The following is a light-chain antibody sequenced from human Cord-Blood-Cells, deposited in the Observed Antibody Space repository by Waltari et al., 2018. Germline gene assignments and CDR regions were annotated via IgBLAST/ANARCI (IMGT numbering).Light chain of an antibody. J-gene: IGLJ3*02. CDR2: DVS. CDR1: SSDVGGYNY. V-gene: IGLV2-11*01. CDR3: CSYAGSYTGV. Sequence: QSALTQPRSVSGSPGQSVTISCTGTSSDVGGYNYVPWYQQHPDKAPKLMIYDVSKRPAGVPDRFSGSKSGNTASLTISGLQAEDEADYYCCSYAGSYTGVFGGGTKLTVL.